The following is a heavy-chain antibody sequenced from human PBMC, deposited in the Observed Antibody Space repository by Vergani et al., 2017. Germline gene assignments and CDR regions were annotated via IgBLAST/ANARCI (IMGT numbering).Heavy chain of an antibody. CDR2: ISGSGGST. D-gene: IGHD4-11*01. CDR1: GFTFSSYA. V-gene: IGHV3-23*01. Sequence: EVQLLESGGGLVQPGGSLRLSCAASGFTFSSYAMSWVRQAPGKGLEWVSAISGSGGSTYYADSVKGRFTISRDNSKNTLYLQMNSLRAEDTAVYYCARDVSNSLLYYYYYYGMDVWGQGTTVTVSS. J-gene: IGHJ6*02. CDR3: ARDVSNSLLYYYYYYGMDV.